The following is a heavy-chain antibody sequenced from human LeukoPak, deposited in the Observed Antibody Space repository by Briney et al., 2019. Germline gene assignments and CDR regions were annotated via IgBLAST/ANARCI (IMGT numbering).Heavy chain of an antibody. D-gene: IGHD1-1*01. CDR3: ARGQLERFGDVDY. CDR2: ISGGGEHT. V-gene: IGHV3-23*01. Sequence: QPGGSLRLSCAASGFTFRNFAMKWVRQAPGKGLEWVSDISGGGEHTFYADSVKGRFTISRDNSKDTVYLEMNSLRAEDTAVYYCARGQLERFGDVDYWGQGTLVTVSS. CDR1: GFTFRNFA. J-gene: IGHJ4*02.